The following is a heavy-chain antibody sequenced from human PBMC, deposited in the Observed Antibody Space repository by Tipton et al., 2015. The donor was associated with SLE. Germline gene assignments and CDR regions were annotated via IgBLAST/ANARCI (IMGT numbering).Heavy chain of an antibody. J-gene: IGHJ6*03. CDR1: GYTFTSYG. V-gene: IGHV1-18*01. CDR2: ISAYNGNT. CDR3: SGSGRPYYYYYMDV. Sequence: QSGAEVKKPGASVKVSCKASGYTFTSYGISWVRQAPGQGLEWMGWISAYNGNTNYAQKLQGRVTMTTDTSTSTAYMELRSLRSDDAAVYYCSGSGRPYYYYYMDVWGKGTTVTVSS. D-gene: IGHD1-26*01.